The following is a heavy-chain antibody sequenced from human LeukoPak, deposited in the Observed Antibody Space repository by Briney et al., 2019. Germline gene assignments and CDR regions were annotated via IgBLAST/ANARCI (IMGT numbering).Heavy chain of an antibody. Sequence: PSETLSLTYTVSGGSISSYYWSWIRQPPGKGLEWIGYIYYSGSTNYNPSLKSRVTISVDTSKNQFSLKLSSVTAADTAVYYCAREIHDITNWFDPWGQGTLVTVSS. V-gene: IGHV4-59*01. CDR3: AREIHDITNWFDP. CDR2: IYYSGST. D-gene: IGHD3-22*01. CDR1: GGSISSYY. J-gene: IGHJ5*02.